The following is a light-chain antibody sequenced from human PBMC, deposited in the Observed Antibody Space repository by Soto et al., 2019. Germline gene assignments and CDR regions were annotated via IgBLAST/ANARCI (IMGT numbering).Light chain of an antibody. J-gene: IGKJ1*01. CDR3: QQYKNWLTWT. V-gene: IGKV3-15*01. CDR2: GAS. Sequence: EIVLTQSPATLSLSPGESATLSCRATRSVSSYLAWYQQKPGQAPRLLIYGASTRATGIPARFSGSGSGTEFTLTISSLQSEDFAVYYCQQYKNWLTWTFGQGTKADIK. CDR1: RSVSSY.